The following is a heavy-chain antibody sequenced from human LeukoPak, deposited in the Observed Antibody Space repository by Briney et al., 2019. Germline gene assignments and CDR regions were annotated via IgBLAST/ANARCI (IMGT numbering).Heavy chain of an antibody. CDR3: ARDYYGSGRTLIFDY. Sequence: PGGSLRLSCAASGFTFSDYYMSRIRQAPGKGLEWVSYISSSSSYTNYADSVKGRFTISRDDAKNSLYLQMNSLRAEDTAVYYCARDYYGSGRTLIFDYWGQGTLVTVSS. V-gene: IGHV3-11*05. J-gene: IGHJ4*02. CDR2: ISSSSSYT. CDR1: GFTFSDYY. D-gene: IGHD3-10*01.